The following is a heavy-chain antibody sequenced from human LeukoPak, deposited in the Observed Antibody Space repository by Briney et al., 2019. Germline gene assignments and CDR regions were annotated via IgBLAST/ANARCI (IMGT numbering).Heavy chain of an antibody. J-gene: IGHJ6*02. V-gene: IGHV4-59*01. D-gene: IGHD5-24*01. CDR1: GGSISSYY. Sequence: KPSETLSLTCTVSGGSISSYYWSWIRQPAGKGLEWIGYIYYSGSTNYNPSLKSRVTISVDTSKNQFSLKLSSVTAADTAVYYCARGDGYTLYYYYGMDVWDQGTTVTVSS. CDR2: IYYSGST. CDR3: ARGDGYTLYYYYGMDV.